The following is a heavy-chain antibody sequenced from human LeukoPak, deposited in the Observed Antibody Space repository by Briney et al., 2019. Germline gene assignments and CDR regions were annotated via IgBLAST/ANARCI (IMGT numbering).Heavy chain of an antibody. V-gene: IGHV3-23*01. J-gene: IGHJ4*02. CDR1: GFTFSSYA. CDR2: ISGSGDTT. D-gene: IGHD2-15*01. Sequence: GGSLRLSCAASGFTFSSYAMNWVRQAPGKGLEWVSFISGSGDTTYYADSVKGRFTVSRDNSKNTVYLQMNSLRVDDSAVYYCAKRKNSPGYSSLDQWGQGTLVTVSS. CDR3: AKRKNSPGYSSLDQ.